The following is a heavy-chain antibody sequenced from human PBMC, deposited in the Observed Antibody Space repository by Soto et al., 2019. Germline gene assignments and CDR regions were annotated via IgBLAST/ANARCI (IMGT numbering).Heavy chain of an antibody. V-gene: IGHV1-18*01. D-gene: IGHD2-2*01. CDR3: ARDEVPAANWLDR. J-gene: IGHJ5*02. CDR2: ISGYNGNT. Sequence: QVQLVQSGAEVKKPGASVKVACKASGYIFANYGITWVRQAPGQGLEWMGWISGYNGNTKYAQNLQGRVTMTSDTSTTTAYMELRNLRSDDTAVDYCARDEVPAANWLDRWGQGTLVTVSS. CDR1: GYIFANYG.